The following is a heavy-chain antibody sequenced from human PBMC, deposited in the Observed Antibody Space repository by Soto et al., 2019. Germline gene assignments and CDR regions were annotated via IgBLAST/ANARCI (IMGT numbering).Heavy chain of an antibody. V-gene: IGHV1-69*08. CDR3: ARDLDSGYDWIVGY. CDR1: GGTFSRYT. D-gene: IGHD5-12*01. CDR2: IVPLVDIT. J-gene: IGHJ4*02. Sequence: QVQLVQSGAEVKKPGSSVKVSCEASGGTFSRYTISWVRQAPGQGLEWMGRIVPLVDITNYAQKFQGRVTITSDKSASTVYMELRGLRSEDTAIYDCARDLDSGYDWIVGYWGQGTLVTVSS.